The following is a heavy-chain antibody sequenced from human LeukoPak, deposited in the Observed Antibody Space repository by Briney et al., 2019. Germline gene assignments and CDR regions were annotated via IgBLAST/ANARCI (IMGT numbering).Heavy chain of an antibody. CDR3: AKDKGREGDY. CDR2: ISADGIDK. J-gene: IGHJ4*02. V-gene: IGHV3-30*18. CDR1: GFPFSNYG. Sequence: GRSLRLSCAASGFPFSNYGMHWVRQAPGKGLEWVAVISADGIDKYYADSAKGRFTISRDNSKNTLYLQVSSLRPEDTAVYYCAKDKGREGDYWGQGNLVTVSS.